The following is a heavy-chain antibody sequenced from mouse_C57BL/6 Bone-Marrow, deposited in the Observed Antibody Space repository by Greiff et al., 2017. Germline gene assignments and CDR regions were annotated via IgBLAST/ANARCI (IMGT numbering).Heavy chain of an antibody. CDR1: GYAFSSSW. CDR2: IYPGDGDT. CDR3: ANYFAY. J-gene: IGHJ3*01. D-gene: IGHD1-1*01. V-gene: IGHV1-82*01. Sequence: VKLMESGPELVKPGASVKISCKASGYAFSSSWMNWVKQRPGKGLEWIGRIYPGDGDTNYNGKFKGKATLTADKSSSTAYMQLSSLTSEDSAVYFCANYFAYWGQGTLVTVSA.